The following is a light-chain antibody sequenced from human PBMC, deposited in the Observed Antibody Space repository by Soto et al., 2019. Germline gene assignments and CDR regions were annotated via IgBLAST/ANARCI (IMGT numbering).Light chain of an antibody. CDR2: GAS. CDR1: QTVSSSY. CDR3: QQYGGSPRT. Sequence: EIVLTQSPGTLSLSPGERATLSCRASQTVSSSYLAWYQHKPGQAPRLLIYGASSRATGIPDRFSGSGSGTDFTLTISRLEPEDFAVSYCQQYGGSPRTLGQGTKVEIK. V-gene: IGKV3-20*01. J-gene: IGKJ1*01.